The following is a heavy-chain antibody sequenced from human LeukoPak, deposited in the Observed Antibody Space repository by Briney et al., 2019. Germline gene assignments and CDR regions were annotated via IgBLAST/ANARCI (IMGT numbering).Heavy chain of an antibody. CDR2: ISSNGGST. V-gene: IGHV3-64*01. Sequence: GGSLRLSCAASGFSFDAYTMHWVRQAPGKGLEYVSAISSNGGSTYYANSVKGRFTISRDDSKNTLYLQMGSLRAEDMAVYYCARGGYHAYYLDYWGQGSLVTVSS. D-gene: IGHD5-18*01. CDR3: ARGGYHAYYLDY. CDR1: GFSFDAYT. J-gene: IGHJ4*02.